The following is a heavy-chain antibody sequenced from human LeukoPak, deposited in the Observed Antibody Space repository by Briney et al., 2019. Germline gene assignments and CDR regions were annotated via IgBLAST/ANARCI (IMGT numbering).Heavy chain of an antibody. CDR1: GGTFSSYA. CDR2: IIPIFGIA. J-gene: IGHJ5*02. D-gene: IGHD3-9*01. Sequence: SVKVSCKASGGTFSSYAISWVRQAPGQGLEWMGRIIPIFGIANYAQKFQGRVTITADKSTSTAYMELSSLRSDDTAVYYCAREGSYDILTGYYTPSPHWFDPWGQGTLVTVSS. V-gene: IGHV1-69*04. CDR3: AREGSYDILTGYYTPSPHWFDP.